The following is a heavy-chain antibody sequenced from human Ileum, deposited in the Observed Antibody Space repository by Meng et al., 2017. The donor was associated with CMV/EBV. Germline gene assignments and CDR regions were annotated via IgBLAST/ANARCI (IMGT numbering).Heavy chain of an antibody. CDR1: GLSFNIYA. CDR3: AKGQSGIAAYFDY. CDR2: ITVSSGNT. D-gene: IGHD6-13*01. Sequence: GESLKISCAASGLSFNIYAWTRIRQAPGRGLESVAVITVSSGNTYYADSVKGRFTISRDNSKNTLYLQMDSLRAEDTAVYFCAKGQSGIAAYFDYWGQGTLVTVSS. V-gene: IGHV3-23*01. J-gene: IGHJ4*02.